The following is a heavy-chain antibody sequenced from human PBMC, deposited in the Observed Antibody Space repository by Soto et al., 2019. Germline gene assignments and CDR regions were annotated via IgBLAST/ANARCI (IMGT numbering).Heavy chain of an antibody. Sequence: GESLKISCAASGFTFSSYGMHWVRQAPGKGLEWVAVIWYDGSNKYYADSVKGRFTISRDNSKNTLYLQMNSLRAEDTAVYYCARDGMITFGGVTEFDYWGQGTLVTVSS. CDR2: IWYDGSNK. V-gene: IGHV3-33*01. CDR1: GFTFSSYG. J-gene: IGHJ4*02. D-gene: IGHD3-16*01. CDR3: ARDGMITFGGVTEFDY.